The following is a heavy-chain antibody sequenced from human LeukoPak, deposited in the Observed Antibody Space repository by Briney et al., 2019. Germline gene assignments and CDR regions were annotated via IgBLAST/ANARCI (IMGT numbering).Heavy chain of an antibody. CDR3: ARVNTAIYGMDV. CDR1: GGSISSGGYY. D-gene: IGHD5-18*01. CDR2: IYYSGST. J-gene: IGHJ6*02. Sequence: SQTLSLTCTVSGGSISSGGYYWSWIRQHPGKGLEWIGYIYYSGSTYYNPSLKSRVTIPVDTSKNQFSLKLSSVTAADTAVYYCARVNTAIYGMDVWGQGTTVTVSS. V-gene: IGHV4-31*03.